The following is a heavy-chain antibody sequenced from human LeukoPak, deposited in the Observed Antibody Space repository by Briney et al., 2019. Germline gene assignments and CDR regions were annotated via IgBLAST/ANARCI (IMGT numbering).Heavy chain of an antibody. CDR3: ARVSSGYFDY. J-gene: IGHJ4*02. CDR1: GGSISSGGYY. D-gene: IGHD3-22*01. V-gene: IGHV4-31*03. CDR2: IYYSGST. Sequence: SETLSLTCTVSGGSISSGGYYWSWIRQHPGKGLEWIGYIYYSGSTYYNPSLKSRVTISVDTSKNQFSLKLSSVTAADTAVYYCARVSSGYFDYWGQGTLVTVSS.